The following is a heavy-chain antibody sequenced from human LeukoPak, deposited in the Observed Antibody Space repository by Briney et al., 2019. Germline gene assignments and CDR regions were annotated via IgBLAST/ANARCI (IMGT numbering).Heavy chain of an antibody. J-gene: IGHJ4*02. CDR3: AKGGRTITMIVVSYFDY. V-gene: IGHV3-23*01. Sequence: GGALRLSCAASGCTFSSYARSWVGQARGKGGEGVSAISGSGVSTYYADSVKGRFTLSRNNSKNTLYLQMNNLRAQDTAVYYCAKGGRTITMIVVSYFDYWGQGTLVTVSS. CDR1: GCTFSSYA. D-gene: IGHD3-22*01. CDR2: ISGSGVST.